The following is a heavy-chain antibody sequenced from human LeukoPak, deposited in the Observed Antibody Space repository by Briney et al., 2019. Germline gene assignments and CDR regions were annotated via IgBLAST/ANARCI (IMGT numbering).Heavy chain of an antibody. V-gene: IGHV3-48*01. D-gene: IGHD2-2*02. J-gene: IGHJ3*02. CDR1: GFTFSSYS. Sequence: GGSLRLSCAASGFTFSSYSMNWVRQAPGKGLEWVSYISSSSSTIYYADSVKGRFTISRDNAKNSLYLQTNSLRAEDTAVYYCAREGRGYCSSTSCYRDAFDIWGQGTMVTVSS. CDR2: ISSSSSTI. CDR3: AREGRGYCSSTSCYRDAFDI.